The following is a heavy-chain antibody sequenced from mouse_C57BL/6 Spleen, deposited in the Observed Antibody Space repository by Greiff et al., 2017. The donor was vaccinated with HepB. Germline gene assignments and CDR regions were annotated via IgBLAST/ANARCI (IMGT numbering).Heavy chain of an antibody. CDR2: IYPGSGNT. V-gene: IGHV1-76*01. J-gene: IGHJ4*01. CDR3: AREGITTVVAGDYAMDY. D-gene: IGHD1-1*01. CDR1: GYTFTDYY. Sequence: QVQLQQSGAELVRPGASVKLSCKASGYTFTDYYINWVKQRPGQGLEWIARIYPGSGNTYYNEKFKGKATLTAEKSSSTAYMQLSSLTSEDSAVYFCAREGITTVVAGDYAMDYWGQGTSVTVSS.